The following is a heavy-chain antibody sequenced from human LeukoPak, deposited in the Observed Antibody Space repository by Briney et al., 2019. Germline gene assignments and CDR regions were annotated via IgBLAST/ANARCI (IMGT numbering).Heavy chain of an antibody. CDR3: ARLRESSSWYDAFDI. CDR1: GYSFTSYW. Sequence: GESLKISCKGSGYSFTSYWIGWVRQMPRKGLEWMGIIYPGDSDTRSSPSFQGQVTISADKSISTAYLQWSSLKASDTAMYYCARLRESSSWYDAFDIWGQGTMVTVSS. J-gene: IGHJ3*02. V-gene: IGHV5-51*01. D-gene: IGHD6-13*01. CDR2: IYPGDSDT.